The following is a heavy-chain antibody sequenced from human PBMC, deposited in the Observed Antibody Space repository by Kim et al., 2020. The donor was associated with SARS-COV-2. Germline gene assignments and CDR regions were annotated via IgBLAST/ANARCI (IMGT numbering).Heavy chain of an antibody. Sequence: GGSLRLSCAASGFTFSTYAMLWVRQAPGKGLEWVAAISYDGSGKYYADSVKGRFTNSRDKSKNTLYLQMTSLRAEQTAVYYCARAGLPAATSWFDPWGQGAMVTVSA. D-gene: IGHD2-2*01. CDR3: ARAGLPAATSWFDP. CDR1: GFTFSTYA. CDR2: ISYDGSGK. J-gene: IGHJ5*02. V-gene: IGHV3-30*04.